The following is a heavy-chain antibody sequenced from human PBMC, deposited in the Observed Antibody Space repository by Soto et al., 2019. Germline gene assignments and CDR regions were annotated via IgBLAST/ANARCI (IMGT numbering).Heavy chain of an antibody. CDR2: ISSSGSNK. J-gene: IGHJ4*02. D-gene: IGHD2-15*01. CDR3: ARARGGYCNGGSCYYLDY. CDR1: GFTFSSYE. Sequence: PGGSLRLSCAASGFTFSSYEMNWVRQAPGKGLEWVAYISSSGSNKYYADSVKGRFTISRDNANNSLYLQMNSLRAEDTAVYYCARARGGYCNGGSCYYLDYWGQGILVTVSS. V-gene: IGHV3-48*03.